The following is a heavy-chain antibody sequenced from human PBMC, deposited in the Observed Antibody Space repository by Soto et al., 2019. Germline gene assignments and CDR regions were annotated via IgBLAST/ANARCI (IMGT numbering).Heavy chain of an antibody. CDR1: GFTFSSYA. Sequence: GGSLRLSCAASGFTFSSYAMSWVRQAPGKGLEWVSDISGSGASTYYADSVKGRFTISRDNSKNTLYLQMNSLRAEDTAVYYCAKSDQRSASYYYYAMDVWGQGTTVTVS. CDR2: ISGSGAST. V-gene: IGHV3-23*01. CDR3: AKSDQRSASYYYYAMDV. D-gene: IGHD2-2*01. J-gene: IGHJ6*02.